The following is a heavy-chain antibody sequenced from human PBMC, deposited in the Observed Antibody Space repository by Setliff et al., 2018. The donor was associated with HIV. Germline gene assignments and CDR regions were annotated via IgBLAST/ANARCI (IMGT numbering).Heavy chain of an antibody. Sequence: GGSLRLSCAASGFTFSDYGMHWVRQAPGKGLEWVAFIYYDANNQYYADSVKGRFTISRDNSKNTLYLEMSSLSAEDTAVYYCVRGGYSGGWFGSSYYGMDVWGQGTTVTVSS. CDR2: IYYDANNQ. V-gene: IGHV3-30*03. CDR3: VRGGYSGGWFGSSYYGMDV. J-gene: IGHJ6*02. D-gene: IGHD6-19*01. CDR1: GFTFSDYG.